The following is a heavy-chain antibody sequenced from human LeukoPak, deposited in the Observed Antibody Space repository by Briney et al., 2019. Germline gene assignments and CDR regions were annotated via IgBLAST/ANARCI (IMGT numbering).Heavy chain of an antibody. V-gene: IGHV3-21*04. Sequence: GESLRLSCVASGFTFSSYSINWVRQAPGKGLEWVSSISSSNTYIFYADSVKGRFTISRDNSKNTLYLQMNSLRAEDTAVYYCARGGFVAYWGQGTLVTVSS. CDR3: ARGGFVAY. D-gene: IGHD3-16*01. CDR2: ISSSNTYI. J-gene: IGHJ4*02. CDR1: GFTFSSYS.